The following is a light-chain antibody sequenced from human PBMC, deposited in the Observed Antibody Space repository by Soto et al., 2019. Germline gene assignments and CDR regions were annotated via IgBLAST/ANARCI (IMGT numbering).Light chain of an antibody. J-gene: IGLJ3*02. V-gene: IGLV2-11*01. CDR3: SSYAGSDTSEV. Sequence: QSVLTQPRSVSGSLGQSVTISCTGTSSDVSAYDFVSWYQQNPGKAPRLIIFDVIKRPSGVPDRFSGSKSGNTASLTISGLQSEDEADYHCSSYAGSDTSEVLGGGTKVTVL. CDR1: SSDVSAYDF. CDR2: DVI.